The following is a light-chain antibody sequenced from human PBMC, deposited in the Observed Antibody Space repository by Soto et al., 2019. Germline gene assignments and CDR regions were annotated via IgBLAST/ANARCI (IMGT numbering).Light chain of an antibody. J-gene: IGKJ2*01. CDR1: QSVSSNY. V-gene: IGKV3-20*01. CDR2: GAS. Sequence: EIVLTQSPGTLSLSPGERATLSCRASQSVSSNYLTWYQQKPGQAPRLLIYGASSRATEIPDRFSGSGSGTDFTLTINRREPEDFAVYYYQQYGTSSMYTVGQGAKLEIK. CDR3: QQYGTSSMYT.